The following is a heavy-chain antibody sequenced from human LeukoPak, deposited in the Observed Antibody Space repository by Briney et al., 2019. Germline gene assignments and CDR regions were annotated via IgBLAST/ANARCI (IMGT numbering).Heavy chain of an antibody. V-gene: IGHV4-39*07. D-gene: IGHD6-6*01. CDR1: GGSISSRSYY. CDR2: INHSGST. CDR3: ARRSIYYYYYYMDV. J-gene: IGHJ6*03. Sequence: SETLSLTCTVSGGSISSRSYYWGWIRQPPGKGLEWIGEINHSGSTNYNPSLKSRVTISVDTSKNQFSLKLSSVTAADTAVYYCARRSIYYYYYYMDVWGKGTTVTISS.